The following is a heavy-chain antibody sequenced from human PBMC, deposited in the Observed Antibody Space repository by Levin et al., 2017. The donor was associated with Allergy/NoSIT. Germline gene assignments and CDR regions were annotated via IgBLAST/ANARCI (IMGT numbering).Heavy chain of an antibody. CDR1: GFTFSSYE. Sequence: GGSLRLSCAASGFTFSSYEMNWVRQAPGKGLEWVSYISSSGSTIYYADSVKGRFTISRDNAKNSLYLQMNSLRAEDTAVYYCARDRRIPYYYYGMDVWGQGTTVTVSS. V-gene: IGHV3-48*03. D-gene: IGHD2-21*01. J-gene: IGHJ6*02. CDR3: ARDRRIPYYYYGMDV. CDR2: ISSSGSTI.